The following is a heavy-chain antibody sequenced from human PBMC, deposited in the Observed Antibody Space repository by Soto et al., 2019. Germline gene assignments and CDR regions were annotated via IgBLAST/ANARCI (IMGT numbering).Heavy chain of an antibody. CDR2: ISSSSSYI. CDR1: GFTFSSYS. V-gene: IGHV3-21*01. J-gene: IGHJ4*02. CDR3: ARRGDYYDSSGPQPYYFDY. Sequence: EVQLVESGGGLVKPGGSLRLSCAASGFTFSSYSMNWVRQASGKGLEWVSSISSSSSYIYYADSVKGRFTISRDNAKNSLYLQMNSLRAEDTAVYYCARRGDYYDSSGPQPYYFDYWGQGTLVTVSS. D-gene: IGHD3-22*01.